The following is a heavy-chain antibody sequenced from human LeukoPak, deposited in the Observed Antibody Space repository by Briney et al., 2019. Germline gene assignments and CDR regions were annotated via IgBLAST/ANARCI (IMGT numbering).Heavy chain of an antibody. CDR3: ARSGDDYVWGSYRYCDY. Sequence: SETLSLTCAVYGGSFSGYYWGWIRQPPGKGLEWIGEINHSGSANYNPSLKSRVTISLDTSKNQFSLKLSSVTAADTAVYYCARSGDDYVWGSYRYCDYWGQGTLVTVSS. CDR1: GGSFSGYY. J-gene: IGHJ4*02. V-gene: IGHV4-34*01. D-gene: IGHD3-16*02. CDR2: INHSGSA.